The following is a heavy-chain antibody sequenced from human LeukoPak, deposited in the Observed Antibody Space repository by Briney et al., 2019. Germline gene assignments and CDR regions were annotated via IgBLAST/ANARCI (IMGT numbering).Heavy chain of an antibody. CDR2: ITGGSNRI. J-gene: IGHJ4*02. CDR1: GFTFSTYR. D-gene: IGHD1-1*01. CDR3: ASPNWNDGTK. Sequence: PGGSLRLTCVASGFTFSTYRISWVRQAPGKGLEWVSEITGGSNRIHYADYVKGRFTISRDNAKNSLYLQMNSLREEDTAVYYCASPNWNDGTKWGQGTLVTVSS. V-gene: IGHV3-48*02.